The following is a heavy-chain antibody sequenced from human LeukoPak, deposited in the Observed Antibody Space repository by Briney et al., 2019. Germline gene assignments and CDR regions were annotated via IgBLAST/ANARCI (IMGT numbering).Heavy chain of an antibody. V-gene: IGHV1-18*01. Sequence: ASVKVSCKASGYTFTSYGISWVQQAPGQGLEWMGWISAYNGNTNYAQKLQGRVTMTTDTSTSTAYMELRSLRSDDTAVYYCARDCTNGVCYTHYYYYYGMDVWGQGTTVTVSS. CDR3: ARDCTNGVCYTHYYYYYGMDV. CDR1: GYTFTSYG. CDR2: ISAYNGNT. D-gene: IGHD2-8*01. J-gene: IGHJ6*02.